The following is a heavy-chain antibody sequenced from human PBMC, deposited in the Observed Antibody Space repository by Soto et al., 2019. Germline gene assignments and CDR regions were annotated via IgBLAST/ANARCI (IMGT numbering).Heavy chain of an antibody. J-gene: IGHJ2*01. CDR3: ARGGRDGYKSGVPFDL. V-gene: IGHV1-69*01. CDR2: IIPIFGTA. D-gene: IGHD5-12*01. CDR1: GGTFSSYA. Sequence: QVQLVQSGAEVKKPGSSVKVSCKATGGTFSSYAISWVRQAPGQGLEWMGGIIPIFGTANYAQKFQGRVTITADESTSTAYMELSSLRSEDTAVYYCARGGRDGYKSGVPFDLWGRGTLVTVSS.